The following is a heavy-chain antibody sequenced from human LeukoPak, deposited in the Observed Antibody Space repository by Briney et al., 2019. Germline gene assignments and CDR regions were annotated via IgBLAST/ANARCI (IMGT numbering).Heavy chain of an antibody. CDR1: GFTFSSYE. D-gene: IGHD5-18*01. Sequence: GGSLRLSCAASGFTFSSYEMNWVRQAPGKGLEWVSYISSSGSTIYYADSVKGRFTISRDNAKNSLYLQMNSLRAEDTAVYYCARDGYFYYFDYWGQGTLVTVSS. J-gene: IGHJ4*02. CDR2: ISSSGSTI. V-gene: IGHV3-48*03. CDR3: ARDGYFYYFDY.